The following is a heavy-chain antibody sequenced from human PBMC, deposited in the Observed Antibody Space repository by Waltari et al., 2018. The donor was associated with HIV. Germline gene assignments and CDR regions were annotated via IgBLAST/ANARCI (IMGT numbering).Heavy chain of an antibody. V-gene: IGHV1-18*04. CDR1: GYNLCGYG. CDR2: IGTNNGNT. Sequence: QIQLVQSGAEVKKPGASVKVSCQASGYNLCGYGISWVRQVAGQWLEWMGWIGTNNGNTKYGPKFQDRVTMTTDTTMSTAYMELRSLRSDDTAVFYCARSERSQDQPLVSFFDYWGQGTLVIVSS. J-gene: IGHJ4*02. CDR3: ARSERSQDQPLVSFFDY. D-gene: IGHD1-1*01.